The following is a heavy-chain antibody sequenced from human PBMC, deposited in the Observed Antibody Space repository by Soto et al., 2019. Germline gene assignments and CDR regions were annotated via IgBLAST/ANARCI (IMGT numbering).Heavy chain of an antibody. D-gene: IGHD2-2*01. J-gene: IGHJ6*02. V-gene: IGHV1-69*13. CDR1: GYSFTSYG. Sequence: VKVSCKASGYSFTSYGFTWMRQAPGQGLEWMGGIIPRSATSNYAQKFQGRVTITADESTSTAYMELSSLRSEDTAVYYCAREGLVLVPTTVNSDYYYYAMDVWGQGTTVTVSS. CDR3: AREGLVLVPTTVNSDYYYYAMDV. CDR2: IIPRSATS.